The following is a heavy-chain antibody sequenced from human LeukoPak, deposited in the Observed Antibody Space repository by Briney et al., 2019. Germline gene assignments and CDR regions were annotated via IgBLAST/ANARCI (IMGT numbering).Heavy chain of an antibody. Sequence: PGGSLRLSCAAYGFTFSSYAMSSVRQAPGKGLEWDSAISGSGGSTYYADSVKGRFTISRDNSKNTLYLQMNSLRAEDTAVYYCATFFGVAKPGVFDYWGQGTLVTVSS. CDR2: ISGSGGST. V-gene: IGHV3-23*01. J-gene: IGHJ4*02. CDR3: ATFFGVAKPGVFDY. D-gene: IGHD3-3*01. CDR1: GFTFSSYA.